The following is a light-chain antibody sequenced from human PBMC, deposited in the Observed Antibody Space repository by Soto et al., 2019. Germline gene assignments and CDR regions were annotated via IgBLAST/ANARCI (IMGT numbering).Light chain of an antibody. J-gene: IGKJ3*01. V-gene: IGKV3-15*01. Sequence: EVVITHSPSTLAVSPCERATLSLRASQSVGSNLAWYQQKPGRAPRLLIYDASTRATGIPARFSGSGSGTEFTLTISSLQSDDFAVYYCQHYNKWPLFGPGTKVDIK. CDR3: QHYNKWPL. CDR2: DAS. CDR1: QSVGSN.